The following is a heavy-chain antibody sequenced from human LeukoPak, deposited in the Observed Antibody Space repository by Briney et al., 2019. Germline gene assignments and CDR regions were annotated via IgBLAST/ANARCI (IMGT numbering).Heavy chain of an antibody. V-gene: IGHV3-11*01. Sequence: NPGGSLRLSCAASEFTFSDYYMSWIRQAPGKGLEWVSYISSNSNTIYYADSVKGRFTISRDNAKNSLNLQMNSLRAEDTAVYYCARRREMAKRSLDYWGQGTLVIVSS. D-gene: IGHD5-24*01. CDR3: ARRREMAKRSLDY. CDR1: EFTFSDYY. CDR2: ISSNSNTI. J-gene: IGHJ4*02.